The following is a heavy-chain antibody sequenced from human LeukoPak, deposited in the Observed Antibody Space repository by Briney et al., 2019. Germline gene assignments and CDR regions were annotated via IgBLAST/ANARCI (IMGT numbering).Heavy chain of an antibody. CDR1: GGSFSGYY. D-gene: IGHD6-13*01. CDR3: ARDSGSSWYASLRVAYYFDY. Sequence: SETLSLTCAVYGGSFSGYYWSWIRQPPGKGLEWIGEINHSGSTNYNPSLKSRVTISVDTSKNQFSLKLSSVTAADTAVYYCARDSGSSWYASLRVAYYFDYWGQGTLVTVSS. V-gene: IGHV4-34*01. J-gene: IGHJ4*02. CDR2: INHSGST.